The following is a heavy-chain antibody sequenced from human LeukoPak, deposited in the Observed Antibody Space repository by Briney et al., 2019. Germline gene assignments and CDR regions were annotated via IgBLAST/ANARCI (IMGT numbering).Heavy chain of an antibody. Sequence: GGSLRLSCAASGFTFSSYGTHWVRQAPGKGLEWVAFIRYDGSNKYYADSVRGRFTISRDNSKNTLYLQMDSLRAEDTAVYYCAKRSPSAGAFDIWGQGTMVTVSS. J-gene: IGHJ3*02. CDR3: AKRSPSAGAFDI. CDR2: IRYDGSNK. V-gene: IGHV3-30*02. CDR1: GFTFSSYG.